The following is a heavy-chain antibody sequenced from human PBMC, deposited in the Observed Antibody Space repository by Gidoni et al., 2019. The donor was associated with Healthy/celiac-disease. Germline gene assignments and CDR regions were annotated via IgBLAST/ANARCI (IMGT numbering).Heavy chain of an antibody. Sequence: QVQLVESVGGVVQPGSSLRLSCAASGFTFSSYAMHWVRQAPGKGLEWVAVISYDGRNKYYADSVKGRFTISRDNSKNTLYLQMNSLRAEDTAVYYCASQDIVVVVAATALDYWGQGTLVTVSS. CDR2: ISYDGRNK. D-gene: IGHD2-15*01. CDR3: ASQDIVVVVAATALDY. CDR1: GFTFSSYA. V-gene: IGHV3-30*04. J-gene: IGHJ4*02.